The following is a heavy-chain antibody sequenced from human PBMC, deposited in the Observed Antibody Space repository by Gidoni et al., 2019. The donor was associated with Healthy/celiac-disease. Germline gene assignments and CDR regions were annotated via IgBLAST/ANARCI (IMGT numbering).Heavy chain of an antibody. J-gene: IGHJ4*02. V-gene: IGHV4-34*01. Sequence: HVQLQLCRAGLLKPSEPLSLTCAVYGGSFSGYYWSWIRQPPGKGLEWFGEINHSGSNNYNPSLKSRVTIAVDTSKNQFSLKLSSVTAADTSVYYCARGTVTKYWGQGTLVTVSS. D-gene: IGHD4-4*01. CDR3: ARGTVTKY. CDR1: GGSFSGYY. CDR2: INHSGSN.